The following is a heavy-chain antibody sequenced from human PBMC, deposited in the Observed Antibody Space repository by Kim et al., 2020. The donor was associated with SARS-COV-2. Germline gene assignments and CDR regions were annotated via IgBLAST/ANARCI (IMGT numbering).Heavy chain of an antibody. Sequence: YHPPRKSRVTIAVDTSKNQFSLKLSSVSAADTAVYYGARGGGIAAAAFGYWGQGTLVTVSS. V-gene: IGHV4-59*09. J-gene: IGHJ4*02. D-gene: IGHD6-13*01. CDR3: ARGGGIAAAAFGY.